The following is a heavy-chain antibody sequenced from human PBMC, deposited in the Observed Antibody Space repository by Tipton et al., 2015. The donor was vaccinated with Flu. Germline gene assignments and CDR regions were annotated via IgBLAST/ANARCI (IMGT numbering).Heavy chain of an antibody. CDR1: GFTVSSNY. Sequence: SLRLSCVVSGFTVSSNYMTWVRQAPGRGLEWVSVIYSGGSTKYADSVKGRFTISRDNSKNTLYLQMNSVRAEDTAVYYCARGRGYCVTTTCLLPFDFWGQGTLVTVSS. J-gene: IGHJ4*01. CDR3: ARGRGYCVTTTCLLPFDF. D-gene: IGHD2-2*01. V-gene: IGHV3-53*01. CDR2: IYSGGST.